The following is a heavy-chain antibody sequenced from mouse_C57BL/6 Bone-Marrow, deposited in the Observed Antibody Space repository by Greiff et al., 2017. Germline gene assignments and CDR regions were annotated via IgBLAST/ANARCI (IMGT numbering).Heavy chain of an antibody. D-gene: IGHD4-1*01. CDR2: INPGSGGT. Sequence: QVQLQQSGAELVRPGTSVKVSCTASGYAFTDYFIEWVKQRPGQGLEWIGVINPGSGGTNYDAKFKGKATLTADKSSSTAYLQLSSLTSADTAVYFGARSKNWDSRFAYWGQGTPVTVSA. CDR3: ARSKNWDSRFAY. CDR1: GYAFTDYF. J-gene: IGHJ3*01. V-gene: IGHV1-54*01.